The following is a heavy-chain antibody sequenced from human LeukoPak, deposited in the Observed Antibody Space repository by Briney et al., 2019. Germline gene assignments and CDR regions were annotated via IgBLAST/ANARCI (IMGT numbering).Heavy chain of an antibody. CDR3: ARGGLLGVVVAATNPGIDY. CDR1: GGSISSSSYY. J-gene: IGHJ4*02. D-gene: IGHD2-15*01. Sequence: SETLSLTCTVSGGSISSSSYYWGWIRQPPGKGLEWIGEINHSGSTNYNPSLKSRVTISVDTSKNQFSLKLSSVTAADTAVYYCARGGLLGVVVAATNPGIDYWGQGTLVTVSS. CDR2: INHSGST. V-gene: IGHV4-39*07.